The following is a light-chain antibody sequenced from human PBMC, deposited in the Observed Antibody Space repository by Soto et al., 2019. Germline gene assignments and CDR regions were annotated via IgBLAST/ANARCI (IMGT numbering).Light chain of an antibody. V-gene: IGKV3D-15*01. CDR2: GAS. CDR1: QSVSTN. CDR3: QQYSNWPPWT. J-gene: IGKJ1*01. Sequence: IVMTQSPATLSVSPGQRATLSCRASQSVSTNLAWYQQKPGQAPRLLIYGASIRATGIPARFSGSGSGTEFTLTISGLQSDDFAVYYCQQYSNWPPWTFGQGTRVDFK.